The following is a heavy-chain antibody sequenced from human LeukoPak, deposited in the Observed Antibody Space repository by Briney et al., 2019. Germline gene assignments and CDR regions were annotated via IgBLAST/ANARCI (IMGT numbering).Heavy chain of an antibody. CDR1: GFTFSSYA. J-gene: IGHJ5*02. Sequence: GGSLRLSCAASGFTFSSYAMNWVRQAPGKGLEWVSTISGSGGSTYYADSVKGRFTISRDNSKNTLYLQMNCLRAEDTAVYYCAKGGGGNWFDPWGQGTLVTVSS. CDR2: ISGSGGST. CDR3: AKGGGGNWFDP. D-gene: IGHD3-16*01. V-gene: IGHV3-23*01.